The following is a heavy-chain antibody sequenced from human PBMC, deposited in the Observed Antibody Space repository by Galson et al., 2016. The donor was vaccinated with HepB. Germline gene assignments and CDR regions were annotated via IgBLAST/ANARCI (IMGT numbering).Heavy chain of an antibody. Sequence: SLRLSCAVSGFSVSTNYMSWVRQAPGKGLDSVSLIYSGDTYYADSVKGRFTISRDNSKNTLYLQMNSLRAEDTAVYYCARTGDWGYHFDFWGQGVLVTVSS. V-gene: IGHV3-53*01. CDR3: ARTGDWGYHFDF. D-gene: IGHD7-27*01. CDR1: GFSVSTNY. CDR2: IYSGDT. J-gene: IGHJ4*02.